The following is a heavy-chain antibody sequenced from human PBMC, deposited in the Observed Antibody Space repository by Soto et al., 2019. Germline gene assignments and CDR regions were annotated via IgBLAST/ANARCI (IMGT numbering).Heavy chain of an antibody. V-gene: IGHV1-46*01. Sequence: QVQLVQSGAEVTEPGASVKISCKTSGYTFAMHYIHWVRQVPGQGLEWMGMINPSDGSTSYVQKFQGRVTMTRDTSATTVFLNMSRLTSHDTAVFYCAREDGGGGRRHDFWGQGTLVNVSS. CDR2: INPSDGST. CDR3: AREDGGGGRRHDF. J-gene: IGHJ4*02. D-gene: IGHD2-15*01. CDR1: GYTFAMHY.